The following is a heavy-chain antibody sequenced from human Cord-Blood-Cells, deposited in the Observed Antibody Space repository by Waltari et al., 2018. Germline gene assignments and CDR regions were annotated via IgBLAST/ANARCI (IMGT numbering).Heavy chain of an antibody. CDR1: GFTFSSYS. Sequence: EVQLVESGGGLVQPGGSLRLSCAASGFTFSSYSMNWVRQAPGKGLEWVSYISSISSTIYYADSVKXRXTIXRDXAXNSLYLQMNSLRDEDTSVYYCARGLGLRDAFDIWGQGTMVTVSS. CDR2: ISSISSTI. D-gene: IGHD5-12*01. J-gene: IGHJ3*02. V-gene: IGHV3-48*02. CDR3: ARGLGLRDAFDI.